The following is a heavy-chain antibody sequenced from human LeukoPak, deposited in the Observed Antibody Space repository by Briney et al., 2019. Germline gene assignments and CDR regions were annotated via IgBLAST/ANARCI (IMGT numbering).Heavy chain of an antibody. Sequence: GGSLRLSCAASGFSLSTYWMSWVRQAPGKGLEWVSLISWDGGSTYYADSVKGRFTISRDNSKNSLYLQMNSLRAEDTALYYCAKGKWRQQLLGNYFDYWGQGTLVTVSS. J-gene: IGHJ4*02. D-gene: IGHD6-13*01. CDR2: ISWDGGST. CDR1: GFSLSTYW. V-gene: IGHV3-43D*03. CDR3: AKGKWRQQLLGNYFDY.